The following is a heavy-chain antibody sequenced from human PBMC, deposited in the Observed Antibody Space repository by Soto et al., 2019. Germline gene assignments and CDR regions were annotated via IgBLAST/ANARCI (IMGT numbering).Heavy chain of an antibody. D-gene: IGHD2-8*01. J-gene: IGHJ6*02. Sequence: EVQLLESGGGLVQPGGSLRLSCAASGFTFSSYAMSWVRQAPGKGLEWVSAISGSGGSTYYADSVKGRFTISRDNSKNPLYRQMNSLRAEDTAVYYCAKQGYCTNGVCYNPYGMDVWGQGTTVTVSS. CDR2: ISGSGGST. CDR3: AKQGYCTNGVCYNPYGMDV. V-gene: IGHV3-23*01. CDR1: GFTFSSYA.